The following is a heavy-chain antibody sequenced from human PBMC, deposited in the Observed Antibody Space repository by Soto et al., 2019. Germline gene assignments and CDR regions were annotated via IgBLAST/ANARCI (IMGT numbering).Heavy chain of an antibody. V-gene: IGHV4-59*01. CDR2: IYYSGN. Sequence: PSETLSLTCNVSGGSISNFHLSWIRQPPGKGLEWIGYIYYSGNYYNPSLTSRVSMSLDKSKNQFSLLLKSVTAADTALYFCALGGYNYGRPFDFWGQGTRVTVSS. J-gene: IGHJ4*02. CDR3: ALGGYNYGRPFDF. D-gene: IGHD5-18*01. CDR1: GGSISNFH.